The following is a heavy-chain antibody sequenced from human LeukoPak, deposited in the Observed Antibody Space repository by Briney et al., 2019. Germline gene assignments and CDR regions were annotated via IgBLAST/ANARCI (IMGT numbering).Heavy chain of an antibody. D-gene: IGHD5-12*01. Sequence: GGSLRLSCAPSGFSFSDYFMTWVRQAPGKGLEWIAYITSGGGAMYYADSVKGRFTISRDDAKKSLYLEMNSLRVEDTAVYYCARDFDDYSGYNFHYWGQGTLVTVSS. V-gene: IGHV3-11*04. J-gene: IGHJ4*02. CDR1: GFSFSDYF. CDR2: ITSGGGAM. CDR3: ARDFDDYSGYNFHY.